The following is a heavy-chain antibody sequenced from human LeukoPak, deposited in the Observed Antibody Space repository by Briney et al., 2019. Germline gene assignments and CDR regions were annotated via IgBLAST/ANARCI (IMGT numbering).Heavy chain of an antibody. CDR1: GFTFSSYA. D-gene: IGHD3-3*01. CDR2: ISGSGGST. V-gene: IGHV3-23*01. J-gene: IGHJ4*02. Sequence: PGGSLRLSCAASGFTFSSYAMGWVRQAPGKGLEWVSTISGSGGSTYYADSVKGRFTISRDNSKNTLYLQMNSLRAEDTAVYYCAKTHNYDFWSADYWGQGTLVTVSS. CDR3: AKTHNYDFWSADY.